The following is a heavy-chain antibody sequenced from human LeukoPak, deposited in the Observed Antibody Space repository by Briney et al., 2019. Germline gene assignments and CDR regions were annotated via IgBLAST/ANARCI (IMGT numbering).Heavy chain of an antibody. CDR3: TRGSMVRGVIIPFDP. Sequence: GGSLRLSCTASGFTFGDYAMSWVRQAPGKGLEWVGSIRSKAYGGTTEYAASVKGRFTISRDDSKSIAYLQMNSLKTEDTAVYYCTRGSMVRGVIIPFDPWGQGTLVTVSS. V-gene: IGHV3-49*04. J-gene: IGHJ5*02. CDR1: GFTFGDYA. D-gene: IGHD3-10*01. CDR2: IRSKAYGGTT.